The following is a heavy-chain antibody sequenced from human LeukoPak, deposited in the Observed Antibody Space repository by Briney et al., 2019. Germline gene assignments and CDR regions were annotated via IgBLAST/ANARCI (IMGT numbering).Heavy chain of an antibody. CDR2: INHSGST. D-gene: IGHD2-15*01. V-gene: IGHV4-34*01. CDR1: GGSFSGYY. Sequence: SETLSLTCAVYGGSFSGYYWSWIRQLPGKGLEWIGEINHSGSTNYNPSLKSRVTISVDTSKNQFSLKLSSVTAADTAVYYCARVEVVVAATPGWFDPWGQGTLVTVSS. J-gene: IGHJ5*02. CDR3: ARVEVVVAATPGWFDP.